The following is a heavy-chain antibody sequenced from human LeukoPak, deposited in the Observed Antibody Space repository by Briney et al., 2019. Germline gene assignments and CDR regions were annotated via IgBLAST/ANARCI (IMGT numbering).Heavy chain of an antibody. CDR3: PRRVQRSFDY. Sequence: AESLRLSCEASGFTFNSYWMHWVRQAPGKGLVWVSRINSDGSSTSYADSVKGRFTISKNNAKNTLYLQITRLRAEDPPVYYCPRRVQRSFDYRGQGTLVTLSS. J-gene: IGHJ4*02. CDR2: INSDGSST. V-gene: IGHV3-74*01. D-gene: IGHD1-1*01. CDR1: GFTFNSYW.